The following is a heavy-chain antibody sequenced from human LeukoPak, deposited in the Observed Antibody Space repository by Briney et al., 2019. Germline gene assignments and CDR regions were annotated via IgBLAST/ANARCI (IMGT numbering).Heavy chain of an antibody. J-gene: IGHJ6*02. CDR1: GFTFSSYG. V-gene: IGHV3-33*08. CDR3: ARHHQAGYCSGGSCYSYYGMDV. CDR2: IWYDGSNK. D-gene: IGHD2-15*01. Sequence: GGSLRLSCVASGFTFSSYGMHWVRQAPGKGLEWVAVIWYDGSNKYYADSVKGRFTISRDNSKNTLYLQMNSLRAEDTAVYYCARHHQAGYCSGGSCYSYYGMDVWGQGTTVTVSS.